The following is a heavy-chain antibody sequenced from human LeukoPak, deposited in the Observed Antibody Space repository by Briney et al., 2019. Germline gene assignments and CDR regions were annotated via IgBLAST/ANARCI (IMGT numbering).Heavy chain of an antibody. CDR1: GFTFSSYA. D-gene: IGHD3-10*01. CDR3: AYMRGLYYGIDY. V-gene: IGHV3-23*01. CDR2: ISGSDGST. J-gene: IGHJ4*02. Sequence: GGSLRLSCAASGFTFSSYAMTWVRQAPGKGLEWVSSISGSDGSTYYADSVKGRFTISRDNSKNTLYLQMNSLRAEDTAVYYCAYMRGLYYGIDYWGQGTLVTVSS.